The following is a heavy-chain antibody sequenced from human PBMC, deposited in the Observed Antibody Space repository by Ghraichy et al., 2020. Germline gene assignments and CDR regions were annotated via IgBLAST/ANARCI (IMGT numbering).Heavy chain of an antibody. J-gene: IGHJ4*02. CDR1: GFIFSTYG. CDR3: ARAVGPYDY. CDR2: IWHDGSNK. Sequence: GGSLRLSCAASGFIFSTYGIHWVRQAPGKGLEWVAVIWHDGSNKYYADSVKGRFTISRDNSKNTLYLQMNSLRVEDTAVYYCARAVGPYDYWGQGTLVTVSS. D-gene: IGHD4-23*01. V-gene: IGHV3-33*01.